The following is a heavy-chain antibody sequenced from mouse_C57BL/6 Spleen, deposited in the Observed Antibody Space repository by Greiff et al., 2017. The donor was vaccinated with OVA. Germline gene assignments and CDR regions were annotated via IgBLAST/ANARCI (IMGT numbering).Heavy chain of an antibody. V-gene: IGHV5-16*01. J-gene: IGHJ2*01. Sequence: EVMLVESEGGLVQPGSSMKLSCTASGFTFSDYYMAWVRQVPEKGLEWVANINYDGSSTYYLDSLKSRFIISRDNATNILYLQMSSLKSEDKDTYNCERDRDYDYDVGTFDDWGKGTTLTVSS. CDR3: ERDRDYDYDVGTFDD. D-gene: IGHD2-4*01. CDR2: INYDGSST. CDR1: GFTFSDYY.